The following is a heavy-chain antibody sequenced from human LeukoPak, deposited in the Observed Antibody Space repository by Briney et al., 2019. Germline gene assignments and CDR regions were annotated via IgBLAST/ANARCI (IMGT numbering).Heavy chain of an antibody. CDR3: ASLFREITMVRGVIQGHDY. CDR2: INPRGTAT. D-gene: IGHD3-10*01. CDR1: GYSFTSHY. J-gene: IGHJ4*02. V-gene: IGHV1-46*01. Sequence: GASVKVSCKASGYSFTSHYMHWVRQAPGQGLEWMGLINPRGTATRYAESFQGRLTLTRDLSTSTDYMELSSLRSDDTAVYYCASLFREITMVRGVIQGHDYWGQGTLVTVSS.